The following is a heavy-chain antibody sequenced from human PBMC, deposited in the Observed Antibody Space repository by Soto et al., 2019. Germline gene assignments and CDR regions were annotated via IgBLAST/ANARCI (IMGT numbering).Heavy chain of an antibody. D-gene: IGHD2-21*02. CDR2: INAGNGNT. CDR1: GYTFTSYY. Sequence: GASVKLSCKASGYTFTSYYMHWVRQAPGQRLEWMGWINAGNGNTKYSQKFQGRVTITRDTSASTAYMELSSLRSEDTAVYYCARSIVVVTALDYWGQGTLVTVSS. CDR3: ARSIVVVTALDY. J-gene: IGHJ4*02. V-gene: IGHV1-3*01.